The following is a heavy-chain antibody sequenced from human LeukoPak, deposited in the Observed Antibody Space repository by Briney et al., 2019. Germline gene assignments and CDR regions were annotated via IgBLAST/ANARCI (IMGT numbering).Heavy chain of an antibody. Sequence: SETLSLTCAVYGGSFSGYYWSWIRQPPGKGLEWIGEINHSGSTNYNPSLKSRVTISVDTSKNQFSLKLSSVTAADTAVYYCARGKYSRLFRPGNYGMDVWGQGTTVTISS. CDR3: ARGKYSRLFRPGNYGMDV. D-gene: IGHD3-22*01. CDR1: GGSFSGYY. J-gene: IGHJ6*02. CDR2: INHSGST. V-gene: IGHV4-34*01.